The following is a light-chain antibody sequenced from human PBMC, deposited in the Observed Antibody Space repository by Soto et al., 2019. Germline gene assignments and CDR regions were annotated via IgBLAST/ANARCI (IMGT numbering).Light chain of an antibody. Sequence: QSVLTQPASVSGSPVHSITIFCTGTSSDVGGYNYVSWYQQHPGKAPKLMIYDVRNRPSGVSNRFSGSKSVNTASLTISGLQAEDEADYYCSSYTTISTYVFGTGTKVTVL. CDR2: DVR. CDR1: SSDVGGYNY. J-gene: IGLJ1*01. V-gene: IGLV2-14*01. CDR3: SSYTTISTYV.